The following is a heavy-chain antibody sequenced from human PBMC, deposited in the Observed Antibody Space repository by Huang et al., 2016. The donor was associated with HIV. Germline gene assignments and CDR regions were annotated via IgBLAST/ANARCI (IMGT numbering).Heavy chain of an antibody. CDR3: ASGASYEIWTPYYSGWHYSMDV. CDR1: GGSFTISG. D-gene: IGHD3-9*01. CDR2: ILPRLWRA. J-gene: IGHJ6*03. Sequence: QVHLVQSGAEVKKPGSSVRVSCTASGGSFTISGISWVRQAPGQGLEWLGGILPRLWRANYAQKVSDRVTITARESTTTVYMDLTSLRPEDTAVYYCASGASYEIWTPYYSGWHYSMDVWGEGTTVTVSS. V-gene: IGHV1-69*13.